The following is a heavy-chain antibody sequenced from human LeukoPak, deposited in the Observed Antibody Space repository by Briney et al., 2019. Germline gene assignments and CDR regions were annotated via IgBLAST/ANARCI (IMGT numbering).Heavy chain of an antibody. V-gene: IGHV2-5*01. Sequence: SGPTLVNPTQTLTLTCTFSGFSLSTTGVGVGWIRQPPGKALELLAVTYWNNYKSYSPSLKSRLTITKDTSKNQVVLIMTNMDPVDTATYYCAHKGRGSGSYTMWGQGTLVTVSS. CDR3: AHKGRGSGSYTM. J-gene: IGHJ4*02. CDR2: TYWNNYK. D-gene: IGHD3-10*01. CDR1: GFSLSTTGVG.